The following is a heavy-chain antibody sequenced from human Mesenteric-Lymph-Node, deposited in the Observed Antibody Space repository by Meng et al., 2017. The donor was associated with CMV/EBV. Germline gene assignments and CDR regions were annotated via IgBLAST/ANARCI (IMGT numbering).Heavy chain of an antibody. CDR2: INYNSATI. J-gene: IGHJ4*02. D-gene: IGHD7-27*01. V-gene: IGHV3-48*03. CDR1: GFTFRSYE. Sequence: GESLKIPCAASGFTFRSYEMNWVRQAPGKGLEWVSYINYNSATIYYADSVQGRFTITRDNAKNSLYLQMNSLRAEDTAIYYCATGENDYWGQGTLVTVSS. CDR3: ATGENDY.